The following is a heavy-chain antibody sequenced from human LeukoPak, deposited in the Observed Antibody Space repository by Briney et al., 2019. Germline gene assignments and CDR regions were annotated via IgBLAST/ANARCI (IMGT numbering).Heavy chain of an antibody. J-gene: IGHJ4*02. CDR2: ISGSGGST. CDR1: GFTFSSYA. Sequence: AGGSLRLSCAASGFTFSSYAMSWVRQAPGKGLEWVSAISGSGGSTYYADSVKGRFTISRDNSKNTLYLQMNSLRAEDTAVYYCAKGDRKWLVLYDYWGQGTLVTVSS. D-gene: IGHD6-19*01. V-gene: IGHV3-23*01. CDR3: AKGDRKWLVLYDY.